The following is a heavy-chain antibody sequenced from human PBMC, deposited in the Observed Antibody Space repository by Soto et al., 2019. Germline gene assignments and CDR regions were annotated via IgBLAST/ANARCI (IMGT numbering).Heavy chain of an antibody. CDR2: SYYSGRT. CDR3: ARDTYDDSSGRDWYFDL. Sequence: QVQLQESGPGLVKPSQTLSLTCTVSGGSISSGDYYWSWIRQPPGKGLEWIGYSYYSGRTYYNPSLKSRVTISVDTSKNQFSLKLSSVTAADTAVYYCARDTYDDSSGRDWYFDLWGRGTLVTVSS. J-gene: IGHJ2*01. CDR1: GGSISSGDYY. D-gene: IGHD3-22*01. V-gene: IGHV4-30-4*01.